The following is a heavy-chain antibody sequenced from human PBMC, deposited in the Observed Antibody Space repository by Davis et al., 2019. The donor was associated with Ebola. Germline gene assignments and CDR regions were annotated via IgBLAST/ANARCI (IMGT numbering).Heavy chain of an antibody. CDR3: ARLPLYSGSYFSFDS. D-gene: IGHD1-26*01. CDR2: INPYDGNT. Sequence: ASVKVSCKASGYNFASHALCWVRPAPGRGLEWVASINPYDGNTNYGQNFQGRVTVTTDTSTSTGYIELRSLRSDDTAIYYCARLPLYSGSYFSFDSWGQGTQVTVSS. V-gene: IGHV1-18*01. J-gene: IGHJ4*02. CDR1: GYNFASHA.